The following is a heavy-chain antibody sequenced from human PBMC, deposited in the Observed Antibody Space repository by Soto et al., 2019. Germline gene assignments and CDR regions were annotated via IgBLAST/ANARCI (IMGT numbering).Heavy chain of an antibody. J-gene: IGHJ4*02. CDR2: IWYDGSNK. Sequence: PGGSLRLSCAASGFTFSSYGMHWVRQAPGKGLEWVAVIWYDGSNKYYADSVKGRFTISRDNSKNTLYLQMNSLRAEDTAVYYCARASPPHYGLLDYWGQGTLVTVSS. D-gene: IGHD4-17*01. V-gene: IGHV3-33*01. CDR3: ARASPPHYGLLDY. CDR1: GFTFSSYG.